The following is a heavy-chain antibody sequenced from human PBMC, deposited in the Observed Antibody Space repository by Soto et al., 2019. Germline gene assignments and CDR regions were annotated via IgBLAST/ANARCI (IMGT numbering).Heavy chain of an antibody. Sequence: QVQLVQSGVEVREPGASVKVSCKAVRYIFTNYGVSWVRQAPGQGLEWMGWITTYNGNTEYEQKFQGRVTMTTDASPSTAYMELGSLRSDDTAIYYCARALTGYGMHVWDQGTTVTVSS. J-gene: IGHJ6*02. CDR1: RYIFTNYG. CDR2: ITTYNGNT. CDR3: ARALTGYGMHV. V-gene: IGHV1-18*01.